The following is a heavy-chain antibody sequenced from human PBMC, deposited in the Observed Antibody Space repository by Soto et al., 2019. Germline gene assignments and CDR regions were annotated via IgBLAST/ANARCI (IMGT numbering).Heavy chain of an antibody. V-gene: IGHV1-69*01. CDR1: GGTFSSYA. D-gene: IGHD6-13*01. J-gene: IGHJ5*02. CDR2: IIPIFGTA. CDR3: ARITTGIAAAVESLGWFDP. Sequence: QVQLVQSGAEVQKPGSSVKVSCKASGGTFSSYAISWVRQAPGQGLEWMGGIIPIFGTANYAQKFQGRVTITADESTSTAYMELSSLRSEDTAVYYCARITTGIAAAVESLGWFDPWGQGTLVTVSS.